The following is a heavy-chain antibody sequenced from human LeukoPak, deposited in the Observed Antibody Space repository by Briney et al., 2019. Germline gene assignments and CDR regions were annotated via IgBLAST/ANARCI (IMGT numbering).Heavy chain of an antibody. Sequence: GGSLRLSCASSGFTFSSFDMHWVRQPTGKGLEWVSVIDTDDDTDYAGSVKGRFTISRENAENSFFLQMNNLRAGDTAMYYCARGGPTYYYGPGSPLDLWGRGTLVTVSS. CDR3: ARGGPTYYYGPGSPLDL. J-gene: IGHJ2*01. V-gene: IGHV3-13*04. CDR2: IDTDDDT. CDR1: GFTFSSFD. D-gene: IGHD3-10*01.